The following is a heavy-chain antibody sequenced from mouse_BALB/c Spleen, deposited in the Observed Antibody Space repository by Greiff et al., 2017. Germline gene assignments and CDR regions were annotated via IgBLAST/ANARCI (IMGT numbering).Heavy chain of an antibody. J-gene: IGHJ3*01. V-gene: IGHV2-6-7*01. D-gene: IGHD1-1*01. Sequence: QVQLKESGPGLVAPSQSLSITCTVSGFSLTGYGVNWVRQPPGKGLEWLGMIWGDGSTDYNSALKSRLSINKDNSKIQVFLKMNSLQTYDTARYYCAKYLNYYGAYWGQVTLVTVSA. CDR3: AKYLNYYGAY. CDR1: GFSLTGYG. CDR2: IWGDGST.